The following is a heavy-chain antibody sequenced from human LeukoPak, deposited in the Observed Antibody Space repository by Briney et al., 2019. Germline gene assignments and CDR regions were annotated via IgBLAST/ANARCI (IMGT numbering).Heavy chain of an antibody. V-gene: IGHV3-21*01. CDR3: ARSPSSSWYRGTSLFDY. CDR1: GFTFSSYS. CDR2: ISSSSSYI. J-gene: IGHJ4*02. D-gene: IGHD6-13*01. Sequence: PGGSLRLSCAASGFTFSSYSMNWVRQAPGKGLEWVSSISSSSSYIYYADSVKGRFTISRDNAKNSLYLQMNSLRAEDTAVYYCARSPSSSWYRGTSLFDYWGQGTLVTVSS.